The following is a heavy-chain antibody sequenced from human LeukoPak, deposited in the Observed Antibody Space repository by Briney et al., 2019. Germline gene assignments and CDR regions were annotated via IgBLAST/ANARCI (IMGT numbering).Heavy chain of an antibody. J-gene: IGHJ4*02. CDR1: GFIFSNAW. D-gene: IGHD6-25*01. Sequence: GGSLRLSCAASGFIFSNAWMSWPRQAPGKGLEWVGRIKSKTDDGTTDYAAPVKGGFTISRDDSKNTLYLQMNSLKTEDTAVYYCTSSKYIAAKQWSYFDFWGQGTLVTVSS. CDR2: IKSKTDDGTT. V-gene: IGHV3-15*01. CDR3: TSSKYIAAKQWSYFDF.